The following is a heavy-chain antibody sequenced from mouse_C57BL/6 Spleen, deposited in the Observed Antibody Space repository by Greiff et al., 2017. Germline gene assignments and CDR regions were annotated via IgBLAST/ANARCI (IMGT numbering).Heavy chain of an antibody. D-gene: IGHD2-3*01. CDR1: GFSLTSYG. J-gene: IGHJ4*01. Sequence: VQLQQSGPGLVQPSQSLSITCTVSGFSLTSYGVHWVRQSPGKGLEWLGVIWRGGSTDYNAAFMSRLSITKDNSKSKVFFKMNSLQADDTAIYYCAKNNPDGYYAMDYWGQGTSVTVSS. V-gene: IGHV2-5*01. CDR3: AKNNPDGYYAMDY. CDR2: IWRGGST.